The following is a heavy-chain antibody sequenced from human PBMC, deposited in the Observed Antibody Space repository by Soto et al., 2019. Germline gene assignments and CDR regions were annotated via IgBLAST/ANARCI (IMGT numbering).Heavy chain of an antibody. Sequence: EVQLVESGGGLVQPGGSLRLSCSASGFTFSSYAMHWVRQAPGKGLEYVSAISSNGGSTYYADSVKGRFTISRDNSKNTLYVQMSSLRADDTAVYYCVKDGWYGYVWGSYLGFDYWGQGTLVTVSS. CDR3: VKDGWYGYVWGSYLGFDY. D-gene: IGHD3-16*02. CDR2: ISSNGGST. V-gene: IGHV3-64*05. CDR1: GFTFSSYA. J-gene: IGHJ4*02.